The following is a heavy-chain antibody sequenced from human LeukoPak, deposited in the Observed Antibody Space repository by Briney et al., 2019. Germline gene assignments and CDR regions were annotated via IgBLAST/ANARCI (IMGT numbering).Heavy chain of an antibody. D-gene: IGHD3-10*01. CDR1: GATISSFA. J-gene: IGHJ3*02. Sequence: ASVKVSCKASGATISSFAISWVRQAPGQGLEWMGWISAYNGNTNYAQKLQGRVTMTTDTSTSTAYMELRSLRSDDTAVYYCARDYYGSGSFQSDDAFDIWGQGTMVTVSS. CDR3: ARDYYGSGSFQSDDAFDI. V-gene: IGHV1-18*01. CDR2: ISAYNGNT.